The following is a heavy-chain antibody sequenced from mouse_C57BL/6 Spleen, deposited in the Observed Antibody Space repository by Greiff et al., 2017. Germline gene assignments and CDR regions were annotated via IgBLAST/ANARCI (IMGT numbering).Heavy chain of an antibody. D-gene: IGHD2-12*01. V-gene: IGHV1-15*01. CDR1: GYTFTDYE. CDR3: RRGGIRHYYFDV. J-gene: IGHJ2*01. CDR2: IDPETGGT. Sequence: VQLQQSGAELVRPGASVTLSCKASGYTFTDYEMHWVKQTPVHGLEWIGAIDPETGGTAYNQKFKGKAILTADKSSSTAYMELRSLTSEDSAVYYCRRGGIRHYYFDVGGQGTTLTVSS.